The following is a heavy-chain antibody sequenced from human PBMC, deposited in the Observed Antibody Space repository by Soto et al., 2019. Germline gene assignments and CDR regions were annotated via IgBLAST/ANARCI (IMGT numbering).Heavy chain of an antibody. J-gene: IGHJ4*02. CDR3: ARAPDIVVVPAAYGPVGGGDY. V-gene: IGHV1-2*04. Sequence: ASVKVSCKASGYTFTGYYMHWVRQAPGQGLEWMGWINPNSGGTNYAQKFQGWVTMTRDTSISTAYMELSRLRSDDTAGYYFARAPDIVVVPAAYGPVGGGDYWGQGTLVTVSS. CDR2: INPNSGGT. D-gene: IGHD2-2*01. CDR1: GYTFTGYY.